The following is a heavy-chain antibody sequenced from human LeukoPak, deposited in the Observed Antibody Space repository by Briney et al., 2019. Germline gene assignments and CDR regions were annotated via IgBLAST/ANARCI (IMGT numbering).Heavy chain of an antibody. CDR2: INPSDGAT. V-gene: IGHV1-46*02. D-gene: IGHD6-13*01. CDR1: GYTFNMFY. J-gene: IGHJ4*02. CDR3: ARDPMNTASGSPHLDY. Sequence: ASVKVSCKASGYTFNMFYIHWVRQAPGQGLEWMGLINPSDGATTYAQRFQGRVTMTRDTSISTAYMELSRLRSDDTAVYYCARDPMNTASGSPHLDYWGQGTLVTVSS.